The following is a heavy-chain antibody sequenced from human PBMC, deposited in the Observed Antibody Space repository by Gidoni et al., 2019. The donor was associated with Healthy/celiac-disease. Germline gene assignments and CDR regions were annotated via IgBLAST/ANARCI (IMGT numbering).Heavy chain of an antibody. D-gene: IGHD2-15*01. CDR1: GFTFSSYA. V-gene: IGHV3-30-3*01. J-gene: IGHJ4*02. Sequence: QVQLVEPGGGVVQPGRSLRISCAAYGFTFSSYAMHWVRQAPGQGLAWVAVISYYGSNKYYADSVKGRFTISRDNSKNTLYLQMNSLRAEDTAVYYCARDRVKYRWELLIDYWGQGTLVTVSS. CDR2: ISYYGSNK. CDR3: ARDRVKYRWELLIDY.